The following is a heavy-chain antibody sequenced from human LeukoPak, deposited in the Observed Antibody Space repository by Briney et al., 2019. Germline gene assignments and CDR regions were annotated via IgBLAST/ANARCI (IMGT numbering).Heavy chain of an antibody. D-gene: IGHD3-10*01. V-gene: IGHV3-9*01. J-gene: IGHJ6*02. CDR1: GFTFDDYA. Sequence: QPDRSLRLSCAASGFTFDDYAMYWVRQAPGKGPEWVAHISWNSGSIDYADSVKGRFTISRDNAKNSLYLQMNSLRVEDTALYYCARGGQTLDGSGVMDVWGQGTTVTVSS. CDR3: ARGGQTLDGSGVMDV. CDR2: ISWNSGSI.